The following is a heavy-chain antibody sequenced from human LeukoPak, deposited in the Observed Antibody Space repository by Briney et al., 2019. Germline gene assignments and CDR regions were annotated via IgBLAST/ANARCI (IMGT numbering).Heavy chain of an antibody. Sequence: SETLSLTCTVSGGSISSSSYYWGWIRQPPGKGLEWIGSIYYSGSTYYNPSLKSRVTISVDTSKNQFSLKLSSVTAADTAVCYCARHSRCSSTSCSYYDILTGYSFDYWGQGTLVTVSS. CDR3: ARHSRCSSTSCSYYDILTGYSFDY. CDR1: GGSISSSSYY. D-gene: IGHD3-9*01. J-gene: IGHJ4*02. V-gene: IGHV4-39*01. CDR2: IYYSGST.